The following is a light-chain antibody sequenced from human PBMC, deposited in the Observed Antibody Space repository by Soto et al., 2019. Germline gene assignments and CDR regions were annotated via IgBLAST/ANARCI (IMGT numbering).Light chain of an antibody. Sequence: QSALTQPASVSGSPGQSITISCTGTSSDVGGYNYVSWYQQHPGKAPKLMIYDVSNRPSGVSNRFSGSKSGNTASLTISGLQAEDEADYYCSSYTISSTVFGTGTRSPS. CDR1: SSDVGGYNY. CDR2: DVS. J-gene: IGLJ1*01. V-gene: IGLV2-14*01. CDR3: SSYTISSTV.